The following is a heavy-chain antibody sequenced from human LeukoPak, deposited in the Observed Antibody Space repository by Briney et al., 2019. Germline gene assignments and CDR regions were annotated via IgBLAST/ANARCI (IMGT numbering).Heavy chain of an antibody. D-gene: IGHD3-3*01. V-gene: IGHV4-39*01. Sequence: PETLSLTCSVSGGSISSSSHYWAWIRQPPGKGLKWIGTIYYTGSTYYNPSLKTRVSVFVDTSQNQFSLNLTSVTAADTAMYFCATGTLSGVVMQNNWFDPWGQGTLVTVSS. CDR1: GGSISSSSHY. CDR3: ATGTLSGVVMQNNWFDP. J-gene: IGHJ5*02. CDR2: IYYTGST.